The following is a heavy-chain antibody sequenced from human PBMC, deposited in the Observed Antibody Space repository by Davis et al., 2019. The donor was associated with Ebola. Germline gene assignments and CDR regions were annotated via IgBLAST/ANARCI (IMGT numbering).Heavy chain of an antibody. CDR2: IYRDGRT. Sequence: GESLKISCAASGSIVSDKYMSWVRQAPGKGLEWVSVIYRDGRTYYADSVKGRFTISRDNSKNTLYLQMNSLRAEDTAVYYCARHASGDFWYFGLWGRGTLVTVSS. CDR3: ARHASGDFWYFGL. V-gene: IGHV3-53*01. J-gene: IGHJ2*01. D-gene: IGHD4-17*01. CDR1: GSIVSDKY.